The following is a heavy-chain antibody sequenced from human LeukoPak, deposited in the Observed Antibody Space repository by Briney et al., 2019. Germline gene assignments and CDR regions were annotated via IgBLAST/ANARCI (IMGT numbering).Heavy chain of an antibody. CDR2: IYFSGST. D-gene: IGHD3-9*01. CDR1: GGSMSSYY. CDR3: ARWDDKRPL. Sequence: KPSETLSLMCSVSGGSMSSYYWSWIRQPPGKGLEWIGSIYFSGSTNYNPSLKSRVSISVDTSKNLFSLKLGSVTAADTAVYYCARWDDKRPLWGQGTLVTVSS. J-gene: IGHJ4*02. V-gene: IGHV4-59*01.